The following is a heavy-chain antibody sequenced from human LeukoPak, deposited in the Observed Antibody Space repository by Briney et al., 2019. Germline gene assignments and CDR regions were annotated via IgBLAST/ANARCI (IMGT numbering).Heavy chain of an antibody. CDR3: ARQFRIVATISDHTESYGMDV. D-gene: IGHD5-12*01. Sequence: GESLKISCKGSGYSFTSYWIGWVRQMPGKGLEWMGIIYPGDSDTRYSPSFQGQVTISADKSISTAYLQWSSLEASDTAMYYCARQFRIVATISDHTESYGMDVWGQGTTVTVSS. CDR1: GYSFTSYW. CDR2: IYPGDSDT. V-gene: IGHV5-51*01. J-gene: IGHJ6*02.